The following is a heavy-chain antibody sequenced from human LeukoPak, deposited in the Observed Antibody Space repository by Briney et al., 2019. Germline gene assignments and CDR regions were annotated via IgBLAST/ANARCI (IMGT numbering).Heavy chain of an antibody. J-gene: IGHJ4*02. CDR2: ISYDGSNK. CDR1: GFTFSNAW. Sequence: GGSLRLSCAASGFTFSNAWMRWGGQAPGKGLEGVAVISYDGSNKYYADSVKGRFTISRDNSNNTLYLQMNSLRAEAPAVYYCAKGTAMAASFDYWGQGTLVTVSS. V-gene: IGHV3-30*18. CDR3: AKGTAMAASFDY. D-gene: IGHD5-18*01.